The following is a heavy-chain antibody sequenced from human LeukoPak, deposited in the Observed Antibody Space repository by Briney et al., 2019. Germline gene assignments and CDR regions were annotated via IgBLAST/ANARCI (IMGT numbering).Heavy chain of an antibody. D-gene: IGHD3-10*01. J-gene: IGHJ4*02. V-gene: IGHV3-30*03. CDR1: GFTFSSFG. CDR3: ARYRSESNDY. Sequence: GRSLRLSCAASGFTFSSFGMHWVRQAPGKGLEWVAVISYDGHNKYYADSVKGRFTMSRDHSKNTLYLQMNSLRVEDTAVYYCARYRSESNDYWGQGTLVTVSS. CDR2: ISYDGHNK.